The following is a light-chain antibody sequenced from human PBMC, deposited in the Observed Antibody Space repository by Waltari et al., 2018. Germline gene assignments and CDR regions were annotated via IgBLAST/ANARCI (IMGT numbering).Light chain of an antibody. Sequence: DIQMTQSPSSLSASVGDRVTIPCRESQSISTYLNLYQQESGKAPKLLIYSASSLQCGVPSRFSGSGSGTDFTLTISSLQPEDFATYYCQQGKTLPLTFGGGTRVEI. J-gene: IGKJ4*01. CDR3: QQGKTLPLT. CDR1: QSISTY. V-gene: IGKV1-39*01. CDR2: SAS.